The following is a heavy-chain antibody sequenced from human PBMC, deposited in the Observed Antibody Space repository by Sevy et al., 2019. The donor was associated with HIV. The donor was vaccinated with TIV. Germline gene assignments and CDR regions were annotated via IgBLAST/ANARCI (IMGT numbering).Heavy chain of an antibody. J-gene: IGHJ4*02. Sequence: GGSPRLSCAASGFTFSSYGMHWVRQAPGKGLEWVAVIWYDGSNKYYADSVKGRFTISRDNSKNTLYLQMNGLRAEDTAVYYCARDGYSSGWVGSFDYWGQGTLVTVSS. D-gene: IGHD6-19*01. CDR3: ARDGYSSGWVGSFDY. CDR1: GFTFSSYG. CDR2: IWYDGSNK. V-gene: IGHV3-33*01.